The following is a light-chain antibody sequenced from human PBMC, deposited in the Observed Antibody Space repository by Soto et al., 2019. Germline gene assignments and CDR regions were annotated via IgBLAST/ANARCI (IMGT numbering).Light chain of an antibody. CDR2: GAS. Sequence: EIVLTQSPGTLSLSPGERATLSCRASQSVSSGYLAWYQQKPGQAPRLLIYGASSRATGIPDRLTGSGSATDFTLTISRLEPEDFAVYYCQQYGNSPRTFGQGTRVEIK. CDR1: QSVSSGY. J-gene: IGKJ1*01. V-gene: IGKV3-20*01. CDR3: QQYGNSPRT.